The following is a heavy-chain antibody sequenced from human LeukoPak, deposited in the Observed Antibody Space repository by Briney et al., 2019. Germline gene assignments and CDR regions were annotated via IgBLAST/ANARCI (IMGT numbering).Heavy chain of an antibody. J-gene: IGHJ4*02. V-gene: IGHV1-69*05. Sequence: PEASVKVFCKASGYTFTSYGISWVRQAPGQGLEWMGGIIPIFGTADYAQKFQGRVTITTDESTSTAYMELSSLRSEDTAVYYCARDQRRLRFLEWLTSGLDYWGQGTLVTVSS. CDR1: GYTFTSYG. D-gene: IGHD3-3*01. CDR3: ARDQRRLRFLEWLTSGLDY. CDR2: IIPIFGTA.